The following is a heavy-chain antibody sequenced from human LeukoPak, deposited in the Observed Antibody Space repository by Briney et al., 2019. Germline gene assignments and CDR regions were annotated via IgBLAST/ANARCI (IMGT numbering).Heavy chain of an antibody. J-gene: IGHJ6*03. D-gene: IGHD3-3*01. CDR2: IYTSGNT. Sequence: PSETLSLTCTVSGGSISSYYWSWIRQPAGKGLEWIGRIYTSGNTNYNPSLKSRVTMSVDTSKNQLSLKLSSVTAADTAVYYCARVPRIAILGNYYYYMDVWGKGTTVTVSS. CDR1: GGSISSYY. CDR3: ARVPRIAILGNYYYYMDV. V-gene: IGHV4-4*07.